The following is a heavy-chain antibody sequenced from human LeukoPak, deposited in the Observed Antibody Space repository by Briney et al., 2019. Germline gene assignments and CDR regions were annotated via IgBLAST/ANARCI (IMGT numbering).Heavy chain of an antibody. Sequence: PGGSLRLSCAASGFTVSSNYMSWVRQAPGKGLEWVSVIYSGGSTYYADSVKGRFTISRDNSKNTLYLQMNSLRAEDTAVYYCAKDPSYRLTLTLGAFDIWGQGTMVTVSS. CDR3: AKDPSYRLTLTLGAFDI. CDR2: IYSGGST. V-gene: IGHV3-53*05. D-gene: IGHD1-14*01. J-gene: IGHJ3*02. CDR1: GFTVSSNY.